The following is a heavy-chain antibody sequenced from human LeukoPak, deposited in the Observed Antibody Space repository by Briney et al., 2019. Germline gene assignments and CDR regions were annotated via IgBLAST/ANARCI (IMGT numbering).Heavy chain of an antibody. D-gene: IGHD3-10*01. V-gene: IGHV4-59*12. CDR2: IYYSGST. Sequence: PSETLSLTCTVSGGSISSYYWSWIRQPPGKGLEWIGYIYYSGSTNYNPSLKSRVTISVDTSKNQFSLKLSSVTAADTAVYYCARAVLLWFGEESHAFDIWGQGTMVTVSS. CDR1: GGSISSYY. CDR3: ARAVLLWFGEESHAFDI. J-gene: IGHJ3*02.